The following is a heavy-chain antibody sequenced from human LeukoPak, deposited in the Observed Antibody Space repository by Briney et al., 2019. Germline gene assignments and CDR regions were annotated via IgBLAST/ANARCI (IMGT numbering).Heavy chain of an antibody. Sequence: ASLKVSCKASGYTFTDYYMHWVRQAPGQGLEWMGWINANRGGTNYAQRFQGRVTMTRDTSITTAYMELSGLKSDDTAVYYCARRYCSSTSCYYFDYWGQGTLVTVSS. D-gene: IGHD2-2*01. CDR2: INANRGGT. V-gene: IGHV1-2*02. CDR3: ARRYCSSTSCYYFDY. J-gene: IGHJ4*02. CDR1: GYTFTDYY.